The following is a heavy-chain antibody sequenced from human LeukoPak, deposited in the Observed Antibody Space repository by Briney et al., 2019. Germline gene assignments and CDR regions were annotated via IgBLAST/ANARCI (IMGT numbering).Heavy chain of an antibody. J-gene: IGHJ5*02. V-gene: IGHV4-4*07. CDR2: IYTSGST. D-gene: IGHD3-10*01. Sequence: PSETLSPTCTVSGGSISSYYWSWIRQPAGKGLEWIGRIYTSGSTNYNPSLKSRVTISVDKSKNQFSLKLSSVTAADSAVYYCARAGILWFGENWFDPWGQGTLVTASS. CDR1: GGSISSYY. CDR3: ARAGILWFGENWFDP.